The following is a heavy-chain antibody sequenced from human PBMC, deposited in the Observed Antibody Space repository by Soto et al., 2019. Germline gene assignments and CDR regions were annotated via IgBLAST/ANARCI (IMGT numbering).Heavy chain of an antibody. D-gene: IGHD3-10*01. J-gene: IGHJ6*02. CDR3: ARGLWSRRPYYYGMEV. CDR2: IYSGGST. Sequence: EVQLVESGGGLIQPGGYLRLSCAASGFTVSSNYMSWVRQAPGKGLEWVSVIYSGGSTYYADSVKGRFTISRDNSKNTLYLQMNSLRAEDTAVYYCARGLWSRRPYYYGMEVWGQGTTVTVSS. V-gene: IGHV3-53*01. CDR1: GFTVSSNY.